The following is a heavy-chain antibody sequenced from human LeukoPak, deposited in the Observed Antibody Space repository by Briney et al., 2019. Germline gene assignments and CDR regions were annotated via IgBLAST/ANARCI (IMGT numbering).Heavy chain of an antibody. CDR3: ARGRVSSSTWYSTYYYYFYMDV. D-gene: IGHD1-1*01. J-gene: IGHJ6*03. Sequence: PSETLSLTCSVSDDSITMYYWAWIRQPPGKGLEWIGYVDHTGSTNFNPSLNGRVSISRDTTNNLFSLRLRSVTAADTAVYFCARGRVSSSTWYSTYYYYFYMDVWGKGTTVTVSS. CDR2: VDHTGST. CDR1: DDSITMYY. V-gene: IGHV4-59*01.